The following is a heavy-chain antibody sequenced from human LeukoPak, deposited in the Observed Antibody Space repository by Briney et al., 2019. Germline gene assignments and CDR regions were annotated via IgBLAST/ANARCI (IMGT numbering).Heavy chain of an antibody. V-gene: IGHV3-23*01. D-gene: IGHD6-19*01. CDR1: GFTFSAYA. CDR2: IRGNSERT. Sequence: PGGSLRLSCAASGFTFSAYAITWVRQAPGKGLEWVSAIRGNSERTYYADSVRGRFTISRDNSKDTVYLQISSLRVEDTAVHYCAREQSGTRGWYPVDYWGQGTLVAVSS. J-gene: IGHJ4*02. CDR3: AREQSGTRGWYPVDY.